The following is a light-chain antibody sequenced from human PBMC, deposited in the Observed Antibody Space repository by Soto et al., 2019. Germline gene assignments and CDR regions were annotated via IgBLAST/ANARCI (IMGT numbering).Light chain of an antibody. CDR2: EVN. CDR1: SGDIGTYNL. Sequence: QFALTQPASVSGSPGQSIAISCTGTSGDIGTYNLVSWYQQHPGKAPKLMISEVNKRPSGVSDRFSGSKSGDTASLTISGLRTEDEADYYCCSFAGSGTGVFGTGTKLTVL. CDR3: CSFAGSGTGV. V-gene: IGLV2-23*02. J-gene: IGLJ1*01.